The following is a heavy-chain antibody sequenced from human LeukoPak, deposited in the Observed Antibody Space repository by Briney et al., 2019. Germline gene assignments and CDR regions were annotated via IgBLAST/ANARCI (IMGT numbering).Heavy chain of an antibody. Sequence: KSSETLSLTCTVSGGSISSSSYYWGWIRQPPGKGLEWIGSIYYSGSTYYNPSLKSRVTISVDTSKNQFSLKLSSVTAADTAVYYCARLTVGDYVWGSYRYIVDYFDYWGQGTLVTVSS. J-gene: IGHJ4*02. CDR2: IYYSGST. CDR3: ARLTVGDYVWGSYRYIVDYFDY. V-gene: IGHV4-39*01. CDR1: GGSISSSSYY. D-gene: IGHD3-16*02.